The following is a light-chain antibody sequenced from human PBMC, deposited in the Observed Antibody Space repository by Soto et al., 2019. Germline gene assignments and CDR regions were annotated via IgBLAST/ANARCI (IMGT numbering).Light chain of an antibody. CDR2: SND. CDR3: SSYTSISTAV. Sequence: QAVVTQPPSASGTPGQRVTISCSGRSSNIGANPVNWYQQLPGMAPTVLIYSNDQRPSGVPDRFSGSKSGTSASLAISGLQSEDEADYYCSSYTSISTAVFGTGTKLTVL. J-gene: IGLJ1*01. CDR1: SSNIGANP. V-gene: IGLV1-44*01.